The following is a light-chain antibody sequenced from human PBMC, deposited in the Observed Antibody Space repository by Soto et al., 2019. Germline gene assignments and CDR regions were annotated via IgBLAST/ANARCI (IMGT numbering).Light chain of an antibody. V-gene: IGKV1-9*01. J-gene: IGKJ1*01. CDR1: QGISSY. CDR3: QQLNSYLGT. CDR2: AAS. Sequence: DIQLTQSPSFLSASVGDRVTITCRASQGISSYLAWYQQKPGKAPKLLIYAASTLQSGVPSRFCGSGSGTEFTLTISSLQAVDFATYYCQQLNSYLGTFGQGTKVEIK.